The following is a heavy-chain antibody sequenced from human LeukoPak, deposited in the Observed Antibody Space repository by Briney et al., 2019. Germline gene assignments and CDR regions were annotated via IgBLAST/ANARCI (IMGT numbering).Heavy chain of an antibody. CDR3: ASNPPNTGDFYY. J-gene: IGHJ4*02. D-gene: IGHD1-1*01. V-gene: IGHV1-8*02. Sequence: ASVKVSCKASGYTFTSYGISWVRQAPGQGLEWMGWMSTNSGDTGYAQKFQGRVSMTRDIFKSTAYMELSSLRSEDTAIYYCASNPPNTGDFYYWGLGTLVTVSS. CDR2: MSTNSGDT. CDR1: GYTFTSYG.